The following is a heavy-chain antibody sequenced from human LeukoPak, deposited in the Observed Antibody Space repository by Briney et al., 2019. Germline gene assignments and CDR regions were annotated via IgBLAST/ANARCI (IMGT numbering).Heavy chain of an antibody. Sequence: SETLSLTCTVSGGSISSSSYYWGWIRQPPGKGLEWIGSIYYSGSTYYNPSLKSRVTISVDTSKNQFSLKLGSVTAADTAVYYCARYIVVVVAATLASWFDPWGQGTLVTVSS. D-gene: IGHD2-15*01. CDR2: IYYSGST. CDR3: ARYIVVVVAATLASWFDP. CDR1: GGSISSSSYY. J-gene: IGHJ5*02. V-gene: IGHV4-39*01.